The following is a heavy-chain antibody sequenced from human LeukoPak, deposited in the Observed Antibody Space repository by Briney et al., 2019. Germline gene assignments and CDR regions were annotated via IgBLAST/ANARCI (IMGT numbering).Heavy chain of an antibody. CDR2: IYFGNSDT. J-gene: IGHJ5*02. CDR1: GYILTNNW. D-gene: IGHD1-26*01. Sequence: GESLKISCKISGYILTNNWIGWVRQVPGKGLEWMGLIYFGNSDTKYSPSFQGQITISVDKSISTAYLQWSTLKASDTAMYYCARHHRGVGADWFGPWGQGTLVTVSS. CDR3: ARHHRGVGADWFGP. V-gene: IGHV5-51*01.